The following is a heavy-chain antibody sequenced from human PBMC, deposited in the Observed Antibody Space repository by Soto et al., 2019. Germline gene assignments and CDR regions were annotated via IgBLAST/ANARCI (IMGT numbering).Heavy chain of an antibody. D-gene: IGHD3-10*01. CDR3: ARCRLGSGSCHFDY. CDR1: GGSISSSSYY. Sequence: QLQLQESGPGLVKPSETLSLTCTVSGGSISSSSYYWGWIRQPPGKGLEWIGSIYYSGSTYYNPSLKSRVTISVDTSKNQFALKLSSVTAADTAVYYCARCRLGSGSCHFDYWGQGPVVTVSS. V-gene: IGHV4-39*01. CDR2: IYYSGST. J-gene: IGHJ4*02.